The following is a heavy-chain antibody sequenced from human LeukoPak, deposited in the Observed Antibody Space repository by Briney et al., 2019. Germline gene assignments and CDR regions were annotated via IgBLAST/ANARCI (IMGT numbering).Heavy chain of an antibody. V-gene: IGHV3-7*01. CDR2: IKQDGSEK. J-gene: IGHJ4*02. CDR3: ARGGVYDYVLGSYRYEVDY. Sequence: GGSLRLSCAASGFTFSSYWMSWVRQAPGKGLEWVANIKQDGSEKYYVDSVKGRFTISRDNAKNSLYLQMNSLRAEDTAVYYCARGGVYDYVLGSYRYEVDYWGQGTLVTVSS. D-gene: IGHD3-16*02. CDR1: GFTFSSYW.